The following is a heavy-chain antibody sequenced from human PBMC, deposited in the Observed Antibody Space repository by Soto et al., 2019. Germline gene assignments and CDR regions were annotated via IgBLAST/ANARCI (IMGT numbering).Heavy chain of an antibody. CDR3: ARGLFSGEGYFFDY. CDR1: GGSISSGGYY. J-gene: IGHJ4*02. Sequence: QVQLQESGPGLVKPSQTLSLTCTVSGGSISSGGYYWSWIRQHPGKGLEWIGYIYYSGNTYYNPSLKSRVTIPVDTSKNQVSLKLSSVTAADTAVYYCARGLFSGEGYFFDYWGQGTLVTVSS. V-gene: IGHV4-31*03. D-gene: IGHD3-10*01. CDR2: IYYSGNT.